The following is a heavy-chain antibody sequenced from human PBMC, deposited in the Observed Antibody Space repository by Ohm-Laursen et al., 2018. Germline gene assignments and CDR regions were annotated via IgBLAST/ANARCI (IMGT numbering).Heavy chain of an antibody. D-gene: IGHD7-27*01. J-gene: IGHJ6*02. CDR2: IIPIFGTA. CDR1: GGTFSSYA. V-gene: IGHV1-69*13. CDR3: ARALGGYPISYYYGMDV. Sequence: SVKVSCKASGGTFSSYAISWVRQAPGQGLEWMGGIIPIFGTANYAQKFQGRVTITADESTSTVYMELSSLRSEDTAVYYCARALGGYPISYYYGMDVWGQGTTVTVSS.